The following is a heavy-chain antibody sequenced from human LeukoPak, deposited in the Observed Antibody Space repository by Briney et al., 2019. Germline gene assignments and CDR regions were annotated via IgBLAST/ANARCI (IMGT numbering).Heavy chain of an antibody. J-gene: IGHJ3*02. Sequence: PSETLSLTCTVSGGSISSYYWSWIRQPPGKGLEWIGYIYYSGSTNYSPSLKSRVTISVDTSKNQSSLKLSSVTAADTAVYYCAREYVLLWFGESRGAFDIWGQGTMVTVSS. CDR1: GGSISSYY. V-gene: IGHV4-59*01. D-gene: IGHD3-10*01. CDR3: AREYVLLWFGESRGAFDI. CDR2: IYYSGST.